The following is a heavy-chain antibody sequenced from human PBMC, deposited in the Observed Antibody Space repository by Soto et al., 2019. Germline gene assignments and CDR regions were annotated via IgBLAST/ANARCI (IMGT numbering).Heavy chain of an antibody. CDR1: GGSFSGYY. Sequence: SETLSLTCAVSGGSFSGYYWSWIRQPPGKGLEWIGEINHSGSTNYNPSLKSRVTISVDTSKNQFSLKLSSVTAADTAVYYCARGRSGYYLYWYFDLWGRGTLVTVSS. V-gene: IGHV4-34*01. CDR2: INHSGST. J-gene: IGHJ2*01. CDR3: ARGRSGYYLYWYFDL. D-gene: IGHD3-22*01.